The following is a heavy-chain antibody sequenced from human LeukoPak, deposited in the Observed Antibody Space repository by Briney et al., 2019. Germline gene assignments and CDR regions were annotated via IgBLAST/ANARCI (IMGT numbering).Heavy chain of an antibody. CDR3: ARDATYYYDSSGYYQYFQH. D-gene: IGHD3-22*01. Sequence: ASVKVSCKASGYTFTSYYMHWVRQAPGQGLEWMGWINPNSGGTNYAQKFQGRVTMTRDTSISTAYMELGRLRSDDTAVYYCARDATYYYDSSGYYQYFQHWGQGTLVTVSS. V-gene: IGHV1-2*02. J-gene: IGHJ1*01. CDR2: INPNSGGT. CDR1: GYTFTSYY.